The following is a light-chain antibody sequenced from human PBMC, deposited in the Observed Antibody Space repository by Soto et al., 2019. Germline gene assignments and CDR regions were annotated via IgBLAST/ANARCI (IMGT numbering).Light chain of an antibody. CDR1: QSVSSTY. Sequence: EIVLTQSPATLSLSPGEGATLSCRASQSVSSTYLAWYQQTPGQSPRLLIYGTSTRATGIPDRFSGSGSGTDFTLTISRLEPEDFAVYFCQQYNHSPWTFGQGTKVDIK. CDR3: QQYNHSPWT. V-gene: IGKV3-20*01. CDR2: GTS. J-gene: IGKJ1*01.